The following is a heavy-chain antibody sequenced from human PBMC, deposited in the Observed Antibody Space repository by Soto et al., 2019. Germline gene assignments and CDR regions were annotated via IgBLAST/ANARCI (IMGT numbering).Heavy chain of an antibody. J-gene: IGHJ6*02. D-gene: IGHD3-9*01. CDR1: GGTFSSYA. CDR3: ATNSYDILTGYYRYYYYYGMDV. V-gene: IGHV1-69*13. Sequence: GSSVKVSCKASGGTFSSYAISWVRQAPGQGLEWMGGIIPIFGTANYAQKFQGRVTITADEXTSTAYMELSRLRSEDTAVYYCATNSYDILTGYYRYYYYYGMDVWGQGTTVTVSS. CDR2: IIPIFGTA.